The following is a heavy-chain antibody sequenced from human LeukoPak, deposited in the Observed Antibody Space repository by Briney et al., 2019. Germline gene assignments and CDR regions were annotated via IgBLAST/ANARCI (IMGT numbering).Heavy chain of an antibody. CDR1: GGSISSYS. V-gene: IGHV4-59*01. CDR2: IYYSGST. CDR3: ARVSLRGYSGYGTDY. Sequence: SETLSLTCTVSGGSISSYSWNWIRQPPGKGLEWIGYIYYSGSTNYNPSLKSRVSISVDTSKNHFSLKLSSVTAADTAVYYCARVSLRGYSGYGTDYWGQGTLVTVSS. D-gene: IGHD5-12*01. J-gene: IGHJ4*02.